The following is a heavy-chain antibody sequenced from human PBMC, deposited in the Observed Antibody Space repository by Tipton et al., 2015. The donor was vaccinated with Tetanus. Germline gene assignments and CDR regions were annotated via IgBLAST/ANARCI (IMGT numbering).Heavy chain of an antibody. D-gene: IGHD2-15*01. CDR1: GGTISSGGYY. CDR2: IYDSGST. Sequence: TLSLTCTASGGTISSGGYYWSWIRQHPGKGLEWIGDIYDSGSTYYNPSLKSRVTILVDTTKNQFSLKMKSVTAAGPAVYYCARDQARGALGWNYFDFGGRGSLVTVSS. J-gene: IGHJ4*02. V-gene: IGHV4-31*03. CDR3: ARDQARGALGWNYFDF.